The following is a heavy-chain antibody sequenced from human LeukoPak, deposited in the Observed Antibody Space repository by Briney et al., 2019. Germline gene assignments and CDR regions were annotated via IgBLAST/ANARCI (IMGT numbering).Heavy chain of an antibody. V-gene: IGHV3-74*01. D-gene: IGHD3-10*01. J-gene: IGHJ4*02. CDR3: ERGGFDTIGFDY. Sequence: GGSLRLSCAASGFTFGNYWMHWVRQAPGKGLLWVSRISDDGSSANYADSVQGRFTISRGNAKNTVYLQMHSLRAEDTAVYYCERGGFDTIGFDYWGQGTLVTVSS. CDR1: GFTFGNYW. CDR2: ISDDGSSA.